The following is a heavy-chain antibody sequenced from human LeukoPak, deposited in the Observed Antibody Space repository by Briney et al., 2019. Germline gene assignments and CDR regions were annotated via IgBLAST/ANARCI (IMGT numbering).Heavy chain of an antibody. CDR3: ARHMGGYSSSWYDY. D-gene: IGHD6-13*01. Sequence: SETLSLTCTVSGGSISSYYWSWIRQPPGKGLEWIGYIYYSGSTNYSPSLKSRVTISVDTSKNQFSLKLSSVTAADTAVYYCARHMGGYSSSWYDYWGQGTLVTVSS. V-gene: IGHV4-59*08. CDR2: IYYSGST. J-gene: IGHJ4*02. CDR1: GGSISSYY.